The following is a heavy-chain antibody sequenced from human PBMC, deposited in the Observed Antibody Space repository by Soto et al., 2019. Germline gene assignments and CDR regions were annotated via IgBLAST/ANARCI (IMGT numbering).Heavy chain of an antibody. CDR3: ARDLGYCSGGSCYRYYYGMDV. CDR2: ISSSSSTI. V-gene: IGHV3-48*02. Sequence: GGSLRLSCAASGFTFSSYSMNWVRQAPGKGLEWVSYISSSSSTIYYADSVKGRFTISRDNAKNSLYLQMNSLRDEDTAVYYCARDLGYCSGGSCYRYYYGMDVWGQGTTVTVSS. J-gene: IGHJ6*02. CDR1: GFTFSSYS. D-gene: IGHD2-15*01.